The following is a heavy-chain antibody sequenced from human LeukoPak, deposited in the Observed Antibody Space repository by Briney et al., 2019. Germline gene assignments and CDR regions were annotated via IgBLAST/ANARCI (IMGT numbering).Heavy chain of an antibody. CDR1: GFTFSSYA. V-gene: IGHV3-21*01. J-gene: IGHJ4*02. CDR2: ISSSSSYI. Sequence: GGSLRLSCAASGFTFSSYAMSWVRQAPGKGLEWVSSISSSSSYIYYADSVKGRFTISRDNAKNSLHLQMNSLRAEDTAVYYCASSWELTRNPFDYWGQGTLVTVSS. CDR3: ASSWELTRNPFDY. D-gene: IGHD1-26*01.